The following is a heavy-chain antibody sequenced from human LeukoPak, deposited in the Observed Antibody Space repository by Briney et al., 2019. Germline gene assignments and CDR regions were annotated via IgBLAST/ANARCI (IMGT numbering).Heavy chain of an antibody. J-gene: IGHJ6*03. D-gene: IGHD3-16*01. CDR3: ARVRLGIYYYMDV. CDR2: IYYSGST. Sequence: SETLSLTCTVSGGSISSYYWSWIRQPPGKGLEWIGYIYYSGSTNYNPSLKSRVTISVDTSKNQFSLKLSSVTAADTGVYYCARVRLGIYYYMDVWGKGTTVTVSS. CDR1: GGSISSYY. V-gene: IGHV4-59*01.